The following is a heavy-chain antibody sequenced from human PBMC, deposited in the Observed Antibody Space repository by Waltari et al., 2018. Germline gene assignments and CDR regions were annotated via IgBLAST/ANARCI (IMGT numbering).Heavy chain of an antibody. J-gene: IGHJ3*02. D-gene: IGHD3-22*01. V-gene: IGHV4-39*01. Sequence: QLQLQESGPGLVKPSETLSLTCTVSGGSISSSSYYWGWIRQPPGKGLEWIGSIYYSGSTYYNPSLEGRVTISVDTSKNQFSRKLGSVTAADTAVYYCARRGIVVVPDAFDIWGQGTMVTVSS. CDR1: GGSISSSSYY. CDR2: IYYSGST. CDR3: ARRGIVVVPDAFDI.